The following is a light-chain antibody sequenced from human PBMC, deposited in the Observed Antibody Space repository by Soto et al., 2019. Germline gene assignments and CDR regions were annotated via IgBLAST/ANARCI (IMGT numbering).Light chain of an antibody. J-gene: IGKJ2*01. Sequence: EVVLTQSPGTLSLSPGDRATVSCRASQTVHSSFFAWYQQKGGQAPRLLIYGTSNRAAGIPDRFSGHGSGTDFTLTTDGLEAEDFAMYFCQQHGGSPPYTFGRGTRVEI. CDR1: QTVHSSF. V-gene: IGKV3-20*01. CDR3: QQHGGSPPYT. CDR2: GTS.